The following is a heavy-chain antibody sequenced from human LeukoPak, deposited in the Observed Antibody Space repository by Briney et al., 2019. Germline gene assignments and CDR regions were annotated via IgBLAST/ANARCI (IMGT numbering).Heavy chain of an antibody. Sequence: SEILSLTCTLSGGSISTYYWSWIRQPPGKGLEWIGYIYHSGSTNYNPSLKSRVTISVDTSKNQFSLKLSSVTAADTAVYYCARGGGYASPIGYWGQGALVTVSS. CDR2: IYHSGST. J-gene: IGHJ4*02. CDR3: ARGGGYASPIGY. CDR1: GGSISTYY. V-gene: IGHV4-59*01. D-gene: IGHD5-12*01.